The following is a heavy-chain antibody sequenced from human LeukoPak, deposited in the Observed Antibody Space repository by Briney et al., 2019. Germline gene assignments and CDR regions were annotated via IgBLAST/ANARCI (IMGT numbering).Heavy chain of an antibody. Sequence: GGSLRLSCAASGFTFSSYGMHWVRQAPGKGLEWVAVISYDGSNKYYADSAKGRFTISRDNSKNTLYLQMNSLRAEDTAVYYCAKDREQLVQVYYFDYWGQGTLVTVSS. CDR1: GFTFSSYG. CDR2: ISYDGSNK. D-gene: IGHD6-6*01. CDR3: AKDREQLVQVYYFDY. J-gene: IGHJ4*02. V-gene: IGHV3-30*18.